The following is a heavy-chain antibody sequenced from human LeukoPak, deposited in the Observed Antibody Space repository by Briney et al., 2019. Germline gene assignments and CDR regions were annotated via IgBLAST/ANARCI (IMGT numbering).Heavy chain of an antibody. CDR2: INHSGST. V-gene: IGHV4-34*01. Sequence: PSETLSLTCAVYGGSFSGYYWSWIRQPPGKGLEWIGEINHSGSTKHNPSLKSRVTISLDTSKNQFSLKLSSVTAADTAVYYCARGRRITMIVVVKTRIDYWGQGTLVTVSS. J-gene: IGHJ4*02. CDR3: ARGRRITMIVVVKTRIDY. D-gene: IGHD3-22*01. CDR1: GGSFSGYY.